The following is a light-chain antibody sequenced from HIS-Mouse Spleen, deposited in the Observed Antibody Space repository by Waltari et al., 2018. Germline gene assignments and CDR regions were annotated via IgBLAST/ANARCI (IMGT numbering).Light chain of an antibody. V-gene: IGLV2-8*01. CDR1: TSEVGGYNH. Sequence: QSAPTQPPYASGSPGQPVPLPCTGTTSEVGGYNHVSRYQQPPGKAPKLMIYEVSKRPSGVPDRFSGSKSGNTASLTVSGLQAEDEADYYCSSYAGSIFVFGGGTKLTVL. CDR2: EVS. CDR3: SSYAGSIFV. J-gene: IGLJ2*01.